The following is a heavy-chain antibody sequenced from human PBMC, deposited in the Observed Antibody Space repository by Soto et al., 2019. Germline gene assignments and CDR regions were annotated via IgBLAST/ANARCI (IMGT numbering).Heavy chain of an antibody. D-gene: IGHD3-16*01. V-gene: IGHV1-69*13. Sequence: SVKVSCKASGGTFSSYAISWVRQAPGQGLEWMGGIIPIFGTANYSQKFQGRVTITADESTSTAYMELSSLRSEDTAVYYCATLPSYDYIGIWGQGTMVTVSS. J-gene: IGHJ3*02. CDR1: GGTFSSYA. CDR2: IIPIFGTA. CDR3: ATLPSYDYIGI.